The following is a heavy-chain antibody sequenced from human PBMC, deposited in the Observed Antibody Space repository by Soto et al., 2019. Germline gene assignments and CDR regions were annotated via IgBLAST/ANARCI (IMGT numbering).Heavy chain of an antibody. CDR1: GGSISRGGYY. CDR2: IYYSGST. CDR3: ARVDLGITMTLGAFDI. Sequence: SETLSLTSTVSGGSISRGGYYWSWIRQHPGKGLEWIGYIYYSGSTYYNPPLKSRVTISVDTSKNQFSLKLSSAAAADTAVYYCARVDLGITMTLGAFDIWGQGTMVTVSS. J-gene: IGHJ3*02. D-gene: IGHD3-22*01. V-gene: IGHV4-31*03.